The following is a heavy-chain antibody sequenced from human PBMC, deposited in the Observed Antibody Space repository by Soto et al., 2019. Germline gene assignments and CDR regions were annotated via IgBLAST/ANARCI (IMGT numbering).Heavy chain of an antibody. CDR1: RFTFSDYA. D-gene: IGHD1-26*01. CDR2: IGGTGGDT. J-gene: IGHJ5*01. Sequence: DVQLLESGGGLVQPGGSLTLSCAASRFTFSDYAMSWVRQAPGKGLEWVSAIGGTGGDTYYADSVRGRFTVSRDNSKNPLFLQLNSLRDEDTAVYYCAKDAVTYNGKWDWFDSWGQGTLVTVSS. V-gene: IGHV3-23*01. CDR3: AKDAVTYNGKWDWFDS.